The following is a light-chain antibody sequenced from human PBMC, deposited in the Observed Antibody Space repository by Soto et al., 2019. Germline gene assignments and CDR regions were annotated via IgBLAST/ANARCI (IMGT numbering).Light chain of an antibody. J-gene: IGLJ1*01. CDR3: CTYVTTPEI. V-gene: IGLV2-11*01. CDR2: GVN. Sequence: QSALTQPRSVSGSPGQSLTISCTGTNSDVDDYRYVSWYHQFPCKAPKLVIYGVNQRPSGVPNRFSASNSDNTASLTISGLQAEDEADYYCCTYVTTPEIFGTGTKLTVL. CDR1: NSDVDDYRY.